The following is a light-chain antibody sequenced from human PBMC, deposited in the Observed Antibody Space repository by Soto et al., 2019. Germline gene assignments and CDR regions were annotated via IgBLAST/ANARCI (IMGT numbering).Light chain of an antibody. J-gene: IGLJ2*01. CDR1: NIGSKS. CDR2: YDG. Sequence: SYELTQSPSVSVAPGKTARITCGANNIGSKSVHWDQQKAGQAPVLVIYYDGDRPSGIPERFSGSNSGNTATLTISRVEARDEADYYCQVWDSSSDPVFGGGTKLTVL. V-gene: IGLV3-21*04. CDR3: QVWDSSSDPV.